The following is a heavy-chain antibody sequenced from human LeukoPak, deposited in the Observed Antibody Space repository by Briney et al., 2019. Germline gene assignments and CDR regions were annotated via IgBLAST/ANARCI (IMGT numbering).Heavy chain of an antibody. Sequence: SQTLSLTCTVSGGSISSSSYYWSWSRQPAGKGLEWIGRIYTSGSSNYNPSLKSRVTISVDTSKNQFSLKLSSVAAADTAVYYCARDLYGYYWFDPWGQGTLVTVSS. CDR3: ARDLYGYYWFDP. D-gene: IGHD5-18*01. CDR2: IYTSGSS. V-gene: IGHV4-61*02. CDR1: GGSISSSSYY. J-gene: IGHJ5*02.